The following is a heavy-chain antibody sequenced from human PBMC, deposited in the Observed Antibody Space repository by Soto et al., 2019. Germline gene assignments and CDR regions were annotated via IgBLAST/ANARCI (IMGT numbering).Heavy chain of an antibody. V-gene: IGHV4-31*03. Sequence: PSETLSLTCTVSGGSISSSGYYWSWIRQHPGKGLEWIGHIYYSGSTYYNPSLKSRVTISVDTSKNQFSLKLSSVTAADTAVYYCVRLRYCSSTSCHRFDPWGQGTLVTVS. CDR2: IYYSGST. CDR3: VRLRYCSSTSCHRFDP. J-gene: IGHJ5*02. CDR1: GGSISSSGYY. D-gene: IGHD2-2*02.